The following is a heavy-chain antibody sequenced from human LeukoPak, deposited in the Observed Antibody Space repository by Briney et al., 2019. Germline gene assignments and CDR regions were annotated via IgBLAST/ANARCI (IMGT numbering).Heavy chain of an antibody. J-gene: IGHJ4*02. CDR3: ARESDYYYDSSGYYLFDY. D-gene: IGHD3-22*01. V-gene: IGHV4-34*01. CDR2: INHSGST. Sequence: SETLSLTCAVYGGSFSGYYWSWIRQPPGKGLEWIGEINHSGSTNYNPSLKSRVTISVDTSKNQFSLKLSSVTAADTAVYYCARESDYYYDSSGYYLFDYWGQGTLVTVSS. CDR1: GGSFSGYY.